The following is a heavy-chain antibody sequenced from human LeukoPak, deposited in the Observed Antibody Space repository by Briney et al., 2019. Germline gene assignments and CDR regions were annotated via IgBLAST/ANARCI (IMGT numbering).Heavy chain of an antibody. CDR2: ISSGSTI. J-gene: IGHJ4*02. V-gene: IGHV3-48*03. D-gene: IGHD6-19*01. Sequence: GGSLRLSCAASGFTFSSYEMNWVRQAPGKGLEWVSYISSGSTIYDADSVKSRFTISRDNAKNSLYLQMNSLRAEDTAVYYCARESIAVAGAPFDYWGQGTLVTVSS. CDR1: GFTFSSYE. CDR3: ARESIAVAGAPFDY.